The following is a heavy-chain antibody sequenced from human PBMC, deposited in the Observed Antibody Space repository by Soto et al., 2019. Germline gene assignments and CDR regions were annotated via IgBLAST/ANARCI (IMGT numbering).Heavy chain of an antibody. J-gene: IGHJ5*02. Sequence: GSLRLSCAASGFTFSNAWMSWVRQAPGKGLEWVGRIKSKTDGGTTDYAAPVKGRFTISRDDSKNTLYLQMNSLKTEDTAVYYCTISVAASGFGFDPWGQGTLVTVSS. CDR3: TISVAASGFGFDP. CDR1: GFTFSNAW. D-gene: IGHD2-15*01. CDR2: IKSKTDGGTT. V-gene: IGHV3-15*01.